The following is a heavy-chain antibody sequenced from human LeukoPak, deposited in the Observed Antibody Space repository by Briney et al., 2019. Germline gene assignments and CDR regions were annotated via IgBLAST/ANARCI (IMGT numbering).Heavy chain of an antibody. D-gene: IGHD3-16*01. CDR1: GGSISSGSYY. J-gene: IGHJ3*02. CDR3: ARLTYMGGAFDI. V-gene: IGHV4-61*02. Sequence: SETLSLTCAVSGGSISSGSYYWSWIRQPAGKGLEWIGRIYTSGSTNYNPSLKSRVTISVDTSKNQFSLKLSSVTAADTAVYYCARLTYMGGAFDIWGQGTMVTVSS. CDR2: IYTSGST.